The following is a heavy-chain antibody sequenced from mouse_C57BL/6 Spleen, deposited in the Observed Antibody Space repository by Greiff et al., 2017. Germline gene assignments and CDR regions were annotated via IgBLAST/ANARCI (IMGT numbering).Heavy chain of an antibody. D-gene: IGHD2-4*01. Sequence: QVQLKQPGAELVRPGSSVKLSCKASGYTFTSYWMDWVKQRPGQGLEWIGNIYPSDSETHYNQKFKDKATLTVDKSSSTAYMQLSSLTSEDSAVYYCAGRDYDLYWYFDVWGTGTTVTVSS. CDR2: IYPSDSET. V-gene: IGHV1-61*01. CDR3: AGRDYDLYWYFDV. CDR1: GYTFTSYW. J-gene: IGHJ1*03.